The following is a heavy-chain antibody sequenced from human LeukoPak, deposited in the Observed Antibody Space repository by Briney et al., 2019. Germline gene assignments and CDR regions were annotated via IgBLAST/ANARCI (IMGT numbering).Heavy chain of an antibody. J-gene: IGHJ3*02. D-gene: IGHD5-18*01. CDR3: ARHTVDTAMVANDAFDI. V-gene: IGHV4-59*01. Sequence: SETLSLTCTVSGGSISSYYWSWIRQPPGKGLEWIGYIYYSGSTNYNPSLKSRVTISVDTSKNQFSLKLSSVTAADTAVYYCARHTVDTAMVANDAFDIWGQGTMVTVSS. CDR2: IYYSGST. CDR1: GGSISSYY.